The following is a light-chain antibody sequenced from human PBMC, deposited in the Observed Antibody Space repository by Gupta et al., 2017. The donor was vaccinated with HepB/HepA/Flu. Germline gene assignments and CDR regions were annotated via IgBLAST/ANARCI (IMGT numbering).Light chain of an antibody. V-gene: IGLV2-23*02. J-gene: IGLJ3*02. CDR2: EVT. Sequence: SALPQPAYVSGTPGQSITISCTGTSSDVGNYNLVYWSPPRPHKAHKLMIFEVTKRPAGIANRFSGSKSDNTASLTISGRNEEDEADYYGCSDGGIDIWVFGGGTKVTVL. CDR1: SSDVGNYNL. CDR3: CSDGGIDIWV.